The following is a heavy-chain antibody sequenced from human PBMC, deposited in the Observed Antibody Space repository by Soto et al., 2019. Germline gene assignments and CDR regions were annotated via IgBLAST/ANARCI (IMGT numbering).Heavy chain of an antibody. D-gene: IGHD1-1*01. J-gene: IGHJ6*02. CDR2: IYSGGST. CDR3: AKRRVLQPEHYHYYGMDV. V-gene: IGHV3-66*01. CDR1: GFTVSSNY. Sequence: RGSLRLSCAASGFTVSSNYMSWVRQAPGKGLEWVSVIYSGGSTYYADSVKGRFTISRDNSKNTLYLQMNSLRAEDTAVYYCAKRRVLQPEHYHYYGMDVWGQGTTVTVSS.